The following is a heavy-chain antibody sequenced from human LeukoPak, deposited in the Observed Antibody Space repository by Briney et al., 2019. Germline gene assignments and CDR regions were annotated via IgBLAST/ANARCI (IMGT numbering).Heavy chain of an antibody. CDR1: GGSISSYY. D-gene: IGHD3-3*02. J-gene: IGHJ4*02. CDR2: IYYSGST. V-gene: IGHV4-59*01. CDR3: ARAAIASLFDY. Sequence: KASETLSLTCTVSGGSISSYYWSWIRQPPGKGLEWIGYIYYSGSTNYNPSLKSRVTISVDTSKNQFSLKLSSVTAADTAVYYCARAAIASLFDYWGQGTLVTVSS.